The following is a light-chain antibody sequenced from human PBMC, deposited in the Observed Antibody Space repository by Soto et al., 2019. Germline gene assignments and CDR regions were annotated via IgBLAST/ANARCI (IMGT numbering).Light chain of an antibody. J-gene: IGLJ2*01. CDR3: QSYDSSLSAVA. CDR1: SSNIGAGYD. CDR2: VNS. V-gene: IGLV1-40*01. Sequence: QSVLTQPPSVSGAPGQRVTISCTGSSSNIGAGYDVHWYQQLPGTAPKLLIYVNSNRPSGVPDRFSGSKSGTSASLAITGLQAEDEADYYCQSYDSSLSAVAFGGGTKLTVL.